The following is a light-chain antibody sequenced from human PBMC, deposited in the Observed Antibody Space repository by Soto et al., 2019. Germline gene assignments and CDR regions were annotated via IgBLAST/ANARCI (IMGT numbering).Light chain of an antibody. CDR2: EVT. J-gene: IGLJ2*01. Sequence: QSALTQPASVSGSPGQSITISCTGTSSDVGRYDYVSWYQQYPGKAPKLIIYEVTHRPSGVSHRFSGSKSGNTASLTISGLQAQDEADYFCSSYTDTGHVVFGRGTKLTVL. CDR3: SSYTDTGHVV. V-gene: IGLV2-14*01. CDR1: SSDVGRYDY.